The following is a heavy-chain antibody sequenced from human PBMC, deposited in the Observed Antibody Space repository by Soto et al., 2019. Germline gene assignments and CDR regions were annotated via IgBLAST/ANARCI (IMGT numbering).Heavy chain of an antibody. CDR2: IYYSGST. V-gene: IGHV4-59*01. J-gene: IGHJ4*02. D-gene: IGHD3-22*01. CDR1: GGSISSYY. Sequence: GTLSLTCTVSGGSISSYYWSWIRQPPGKGLEWIGYIYYSGSTNYNPSLKSRVTISVDTSKNQFSLKLSSVTAADTAVYYCARVDSSGYYYEYFDYWGQGTLVTVSS. CDR3: ARVDSSGYYYEYFDY.